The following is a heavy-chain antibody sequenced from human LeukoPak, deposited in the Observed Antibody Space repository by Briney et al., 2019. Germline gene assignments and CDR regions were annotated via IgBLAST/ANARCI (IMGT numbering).Heavy chain of an antibody. CDR1: GFTFDDYA. D-gene: IGHD3-10*01. V-gene: IGHV3-9*01. CDR3: AKGLWFGELFS. Sequence: SLRLSCAAPGFTFDDYAMHWVRQAPGKGLEWVSGISWNSGSIGYADSVKGRFTISRDNAKNSLYLQMNSLRAEDTALYYCAKGLWFGELFSWGQGTLVTVSS. J-gene: IGHJ5*02. CDR2: ISWNSGSI.